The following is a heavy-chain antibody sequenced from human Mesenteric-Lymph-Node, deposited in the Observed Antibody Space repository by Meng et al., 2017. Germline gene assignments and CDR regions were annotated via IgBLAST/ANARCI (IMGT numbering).Heavy chain of an antibody. CDR3: AKETNSYLDY. CDR2: ISGSGGST. V-gene: IGHV3-23*01. Sequence: GESLKISCAASGFTFSSFWMSWVRQAPGKGLEWVSGISGSGGSTHYADSVKGRFTISRDNSQNTLYLQMISLRAEDTAVYYCAKETNSYLDYWGQGTLVTVSS. CDR1: GFTFSSFW. J-gene: IGHJ4*02. D-gene: IGHD2/OR15-2a*01.